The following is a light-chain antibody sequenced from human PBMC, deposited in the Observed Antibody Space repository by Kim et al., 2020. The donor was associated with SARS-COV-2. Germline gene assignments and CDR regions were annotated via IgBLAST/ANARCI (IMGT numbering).Light chain of an antibody. CDR2: GAS. CDR3: QEYGRTPRT. CDR1: QSVSSSY. V-gene: IGKV3-20*01. J-gene: IGKJ1*01. Sequence: SPGEAATTSGSSSQSVSSSYLVWYQQKPGRHPRLLLYGASSRATGSPDGCIGSGSGTDFTITISRLEPEDFAVYYCQEYGRTPRTFGQGTRVDI.